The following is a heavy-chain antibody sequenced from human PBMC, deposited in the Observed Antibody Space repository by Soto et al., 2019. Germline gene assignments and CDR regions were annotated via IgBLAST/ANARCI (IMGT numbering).Heavy chain of an antibody. J-gene: IGHJ4*02. CDR3: ARDRCDTTSCYECDY. CDR2: ISPSGGST. Sequence: ASVKVSGRESGCTFTSYYIHLVRQAPAQGLEWMGIISPSGGSTRFAQKFQGRVTLTRDTSANTVYMELSSLRSDDTAVYYCARDRCDTTSCYECDYWGQGTLVTVSS. V-gene: IGHV1-46*01. CDR1: GCTFTSYY. D-gene: IGHD2-2*01.